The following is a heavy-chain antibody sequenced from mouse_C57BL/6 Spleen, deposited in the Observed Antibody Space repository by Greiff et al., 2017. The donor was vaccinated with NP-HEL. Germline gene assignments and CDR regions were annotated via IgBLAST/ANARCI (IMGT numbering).Heavy chain of an antibody. J-gene: IGHJ4*01. Sequence: QVQLKQSGAELARPGASVKLSCKASGYTFTSYWMHWVKQRPGQGLAWIGMIHPNSGSTNYNEKFKSKATLTVDKPSSPAYMQLSSLTSEDSAVYYCARDDGYYGAMDYWGQGTSVTVSS. CDR2: IHPNSGST. D-gene: IGHD2-3*01. V-gene: IGHV1-64*01. CDR3: ARDDGYYGAMDY. CDR1: GYTFTSYW.